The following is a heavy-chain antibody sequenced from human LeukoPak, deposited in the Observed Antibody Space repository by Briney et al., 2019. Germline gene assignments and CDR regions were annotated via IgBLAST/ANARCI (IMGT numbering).Heavy chain of an antibody. CDR3: AGRYCSSTSCYGNYYYYYYMDV. V-gene: IGHV4-4*07. CDR2: IYTSGST. CDR1: GGSISSYY. Sequence: SETLSLTCTVSGGSISSYYWSWIRQPAGKGLEWIGRIYTSGSTNYNPSLKSRVTISVDTSKNQFSLKLSSVTAADTAVYYCAGRYCSSTSCYGNYYYYYYMDVWGKGTTVTVSS. D-gene: IGHD2-2*01. J-gene: IGHJ6*03.